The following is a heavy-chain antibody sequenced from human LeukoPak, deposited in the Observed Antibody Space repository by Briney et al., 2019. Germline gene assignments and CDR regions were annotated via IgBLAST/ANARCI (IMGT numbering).Heavy chain of an antibody. D-gene: IGHD2-15*01. CDR2: INAGNGNT. V-gene: IGHV1-3*01. CDR1: GYTFTSYA. Sequence: RASVKVSCKASGYTFTSYAMHWVRQAPGQRLEWMGWINAGNGNTKYSQKFQGRVTITRDTSGSTAYMELSSLRSEDTAVYYCARDVGQGYCSGGSCYSEGAFDIWGQGTMVTVSS. CDR3: ARDVGQGYCSGGSCYSEGAFDI. J-gene: IGHJ3*02.